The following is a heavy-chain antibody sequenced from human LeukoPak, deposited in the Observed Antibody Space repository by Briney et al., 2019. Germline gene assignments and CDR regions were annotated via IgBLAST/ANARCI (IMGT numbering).Heavy chain of an antibody. J-gene: IGHJ4*02. CDR3: AASPDYYDSSGYSYYFDY. D-gene: IGHD3-22*01. CDR2: IVVGSGNT. Sequence: PVKVSCKASGFTFTNSAVQWVRQARGQRLEWIGWIVVGSGNTNYAQKFQERVTITRDMSTSTAYMELSSLRSEDTAVYYCAASPDYYDSSGYSYYFDYWGQGTLVTVSS. CDR1: GFTFTNSA. V-gene: IGHV1-58*01.